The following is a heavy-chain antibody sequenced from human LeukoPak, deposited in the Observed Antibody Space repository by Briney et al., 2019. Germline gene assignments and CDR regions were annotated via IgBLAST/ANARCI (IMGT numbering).Heavy chain of an antibody. J-gene: IGHJ6*01. CDR1: GFTFQNYA. D-gene: IGHD4-17*01. V-gene: IGHV3-9*01. CDR2: IYWYSGRT. Sequence: PGGSLSLPCVVSGFTFQNYAMLWVRQGPEKGLEGVSCIYWYSGRTGYADSVRGRFTTSRDIAKNSVYLEMNSLRADDTALYYCTKDILPGGADVWGQGTTVTVSS. CDR3: TKDILPGGADV.